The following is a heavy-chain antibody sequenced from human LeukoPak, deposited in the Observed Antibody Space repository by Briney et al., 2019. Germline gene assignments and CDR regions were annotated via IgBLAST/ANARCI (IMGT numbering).Heavy chain of an antibody. CDR1: GFIFSDFW. CDR2: ISYDGSNK. J-gene: IGHJ6*02. D-gene: IGHD3-22*01. V-gene: IGHV3-30*18. CDR3: AKEDSSGYYGVLNYYYYGMDV. Sequence: GGSLRLSCAASGFIFSDFWMTWVRQAPGKGLEWVAVISYDGSNKYYADSVKGRFTISRDNSKNTLYLQMNSLRAEDTAVYYCAKEDSSGYYGVLNYYYYGMDVWGQGTTVTVSS.